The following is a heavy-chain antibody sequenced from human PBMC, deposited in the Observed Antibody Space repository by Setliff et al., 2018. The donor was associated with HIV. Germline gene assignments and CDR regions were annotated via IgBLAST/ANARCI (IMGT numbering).Heavy chain of an antibody. Sequence: SETLSLTCAVYGGSFNGYYWSWIRQPPGKGLEWIGNMYHSGSTYDNPSLKSRVTMSIDTSERQFSLKWTSLTAADTAVYYCVRWYYCVSGACYRADSWGQGTMVTVSS. J-gene: IGHJ4*02. CDR3: VRWYYCVSGACYRADS. V-gene: IGHV4-34*01. D-gene: IGHD2-21*02. CDR2: MYHSGST. CDR1: GGSFNGYY.